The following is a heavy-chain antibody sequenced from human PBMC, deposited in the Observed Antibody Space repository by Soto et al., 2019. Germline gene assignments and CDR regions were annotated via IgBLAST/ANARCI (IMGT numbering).Heavy chain of an antibody. J-gene: IGHJ4*02. CDR1: GGTFSSDS. D-gene: IGHD2-15*01. CDR2: IIPMLDTP. V-gene: IGHV1-69*12. Sequence: QVQLVQSGAEVKKPGSSVKVSCKASGGTFSSDSFSWVRQAPGQGLEWMGGIIPMLDTPIYAQKFQDRVTINADESTTTAYMQLSSLRSGDTAVYYCARSGGLDRDFNYWGQGSLVTVSS. CDR3: ARSGGLDRDFNY.